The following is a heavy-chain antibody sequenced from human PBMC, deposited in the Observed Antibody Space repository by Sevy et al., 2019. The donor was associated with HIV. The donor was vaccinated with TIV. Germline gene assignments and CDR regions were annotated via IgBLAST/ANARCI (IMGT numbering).Heavy chain of an antibody. J-gene: IGHJ5*02. V-gene: IGHV4-61*01. CDR3: ARDHSRSYYDSWFDP. Sequence: SETLSLTCTVSGGSVSSDNYYWSWIRQPPGKGLEWIGNSDYSGSTNYNPSLKSRVTISVDTSKNQFSLKLSSVTAADTAVYYCARDHSRSYYDSWFDPWGQGTLVTVSS. CDR2: SDYSGST. CDR1: GGSVSSDNYY. D-gene: IGHD1-26*01.